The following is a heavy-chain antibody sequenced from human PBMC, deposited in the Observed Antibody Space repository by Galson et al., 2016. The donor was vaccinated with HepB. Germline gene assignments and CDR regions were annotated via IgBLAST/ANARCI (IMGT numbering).Heavy chain of an antibody. J-gene: IGHJ6*02. Sequence: SLRLSCAATGFTFNDYTLNWVRQAPGKGLEWVSSITSNSNYMYYIDSVKGRFTISRDNAKNSLYLQMNSMRAEDTAVYYCARDKQVDTAMGDYYFYGMDVWGQGTTVTVSS. CDR1: GFTFNDYT. CDR3: ARDKQVDTAMGDYYFYGMDV. V-gene: IGHV3-21*01. D-gene: IGHD5-18*01. CDR2: ITSNSNYM.